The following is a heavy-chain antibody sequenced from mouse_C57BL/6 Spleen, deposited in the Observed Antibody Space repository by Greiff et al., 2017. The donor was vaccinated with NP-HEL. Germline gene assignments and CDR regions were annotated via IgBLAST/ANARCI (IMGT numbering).Heavy chain of an antibody. CDR1: GFTFSSYT. Sequence: EVQLVESGGGLVKPGGSLKLSCAASGFTFSSYTMSWVRQTPEKRLEWVATISGGGGNTYYPDSVKGRFTISRDNAKNTLYLQMSSLRSEDTALNYCARDYDAYFDYWGQGTTLTVSS. D-gene: IGHD2-4*01. J-gene: IGHJ2*01. CDR2: ISGGGGNT. V-gene: IGHV5-9*01. CDR3: ARDYDAYFDY.